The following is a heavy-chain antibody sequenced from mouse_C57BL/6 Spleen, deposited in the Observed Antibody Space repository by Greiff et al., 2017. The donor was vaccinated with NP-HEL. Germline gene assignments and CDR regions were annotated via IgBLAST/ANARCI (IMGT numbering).Heavy chain of an antibody. D-gene: IGHD2-4*01. J-gene: IGHJ4*01. Sequence: EVHLVESGGGLVKPGGSLKLSCAASGFTFSSYTMSWVRQTPEKRLEWVATISGGGGNTYYPDSVKGRFTISRDNAKNTLYLQMSSLRSEDTALYYCARDYDYDDDPKLGRRGYYYAMDYWGQGTSVTVSS. CDR1: GFTFSSYT. V-gene: IGHV5-9*01. CDR3: ARDYDYDDDPKLGRRGYYYAMDY. CDR2: ISGGGGNT.